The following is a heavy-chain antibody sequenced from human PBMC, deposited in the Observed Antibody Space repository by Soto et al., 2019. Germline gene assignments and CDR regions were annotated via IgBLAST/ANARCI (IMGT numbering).Heavy chain of an antibody. CDR2: ISGSGGST. Sequence: GGSLRLSCAASGFTFSSYAMSWVRQAPGKGLEWVSAISGSGGSTYYADSVKGRFTISRDNSKNTLYLQMNSLRAEDTAVYYCAKATPGTMIVVVPPYFDYWGQGTLVTVSS. CDR1: GFTFSSYA. CDR3: AKATPGTMIVVVPPYFDY. V-gene: IGHV3-23*01. J-gene: IGHJ4*02. D-gene: IGHD3-22*01.